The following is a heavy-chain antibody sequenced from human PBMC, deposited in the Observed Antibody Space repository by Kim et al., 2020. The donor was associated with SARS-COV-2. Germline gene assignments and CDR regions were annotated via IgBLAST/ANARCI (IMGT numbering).Heavy chain of an antibody. CDR3: ARLWAGYYPN. Sequence: ITNYTPSPKSRVTISVDTSKNQFSLKLSSVTAADTAVYYWARLWAGYYPNWGQGTLVTVSS. J-gene: IGHJ4*02. V-gene: IGHV4-59*08. CDR2: IT. D-gene: IGHD3-22*01.